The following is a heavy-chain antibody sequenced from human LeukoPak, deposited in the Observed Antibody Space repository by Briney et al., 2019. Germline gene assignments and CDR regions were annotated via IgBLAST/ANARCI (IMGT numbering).Heavy chain of an antibody. V-gene: IGHV5-51*01. D-gene: IGHD3-22*01. CDR1: GYSFTSYW. J-gene: IGHJ4*02. CDR2: IYPGDSDT. Sequence: GESLKISCKGSGYSFTSYWIGWVRQMPGKGLEWMGIIYPGDSDTRYSPSFQGQVTISADKSISTAYLQWSSLRAEDTAVHYCARVRGYDTRDFDYWGQGTLVTVSS. CDR3: ARVRGYDTRDFDY.